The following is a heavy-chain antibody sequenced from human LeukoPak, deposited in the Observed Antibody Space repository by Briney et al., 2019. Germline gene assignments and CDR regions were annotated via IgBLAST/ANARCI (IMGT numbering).Heavy chain of an antibody. Sequence: ASVKVSCKASGYTFTSYGISWVRQAPGQGLEWMGWISAYNGNTNYAQKLQGRVTMTTDTSTSTAYMELRSLRSDDTAVYYCAREPHSDFWSGYYYYGMDVWGQGTTVTVCS. CDR2: ISAYNGNT. V-gene: IGHV1-18*01. D-gene: IGHD3-3*01. CDR3: AREPHSDFWSGYYYYGMDV. J-gene: IGHJ6*02. CDR1: GYTFTSYG.